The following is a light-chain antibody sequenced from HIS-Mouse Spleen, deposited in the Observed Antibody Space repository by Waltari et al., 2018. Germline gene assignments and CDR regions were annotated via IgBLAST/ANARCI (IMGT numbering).Light chain of an antibody. V-gene: IGLV2-23*01. CDR2: EGS. J-gene: IGLJ3*02. Sequence: QSALTQPASVSGSPGQSITISCTGTSSDVGSYNLVSWYQQHPGKAPKLVIYEGSKLPSGVSNRFSGSKSCNTASLTISGLQAEDEADYYCCSYAGSSTWVFGGGTKLTVL. CDR3: CSYAGSSTWV. CDR1: SSDVGSYNL.